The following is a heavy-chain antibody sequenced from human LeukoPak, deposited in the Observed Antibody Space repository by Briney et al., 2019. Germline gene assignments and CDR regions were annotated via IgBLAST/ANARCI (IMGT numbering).Heavy chain of an antibody. CDR3: ARSRLDAQLLPPGWFDP. J-gene: IGHJ5*02. V-gene: IGHV4-59*06. D-gene: IGHD2-2*01. Sequence: SETLSLTCTVSNGSISSYYWSWIRQHPGKGLEWIGYIYYSGSTYYNPSLKSRVTISVDTSKNQFSLKLSSVTAADTAVYYCARSRLDAQLLPPGWFDPWGQGTLVTVSS. CDR1: NGSISSYY. CDR2: IYYSGST.